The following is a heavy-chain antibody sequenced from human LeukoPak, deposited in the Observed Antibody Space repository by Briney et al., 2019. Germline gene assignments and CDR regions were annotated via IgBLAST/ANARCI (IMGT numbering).Heavy chain of an antibody. CDR1: GFTFSSYS. CDR3: ARDCGGDCYVKDAFDI. J-gene: IGHJ3*02. V-gene: IGHV3-21*01. D-gene: IGHD2-21*02. Sequence: GGSLRLSCAASGFTFSSYSMNWVRQAPGKGLERGSSISSSSSYIYYTDSVKGRFTISRDNAKNSLYLQVNSLRAEDTAVYYCARDCGGDCYVKDAFDIWGQGTMVTVSS. CDR2: ISSSSSYI.